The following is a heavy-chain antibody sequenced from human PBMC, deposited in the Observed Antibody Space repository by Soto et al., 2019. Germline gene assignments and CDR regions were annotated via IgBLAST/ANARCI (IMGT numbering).Heavy chain of an antibody. CDR2: ISWNGGTK. D-gene: IGHD6-19*01. CDR3: AKDIRGYSSGGN. J-gene: IGHJ4*02. CDR1: GFTFDDFA. Sequence: EVQLVESGGGLVQPGRSLRLTCAASGFTFDDFAMHWVRQAPGKGLEWVSGISWNGGTKAYADSVKGRFTISRDNAENSLYLHMNSLRLEDTALYYCAKDIRGYSSGGNWGQGTLVTVSS. V-gene: IGHV3-9*01.